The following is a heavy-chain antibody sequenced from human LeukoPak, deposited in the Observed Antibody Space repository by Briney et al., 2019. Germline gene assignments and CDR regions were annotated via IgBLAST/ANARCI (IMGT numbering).Heavy chain of an antibody. D-gene: IGHD2-2*01. Sequence: SQTLSLTCTVPGGSISSGGYYWSWIRQHPGKGLEWIGYIYYSGSTYYNPSLKSRVTISVDTSKNQFSLKLSSVTAADTAVYYCARTDIVVVPAAPFDYWGQGTLVTVSS. CDR3: ARTDIVVVPAAPFDY. CDR1: GGSISSGGYY. V-gene: IGHV4-31*03. CDR2: IYYSGST. J-gene: IGHJ4*02.